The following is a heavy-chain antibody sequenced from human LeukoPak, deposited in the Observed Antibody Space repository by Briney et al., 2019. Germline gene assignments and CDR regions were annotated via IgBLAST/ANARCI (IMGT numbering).Heavy chain of an antibody. J-gene: IGHJ4*02. Sequence: GESLKISCKGSGYTFTSYGISWVRQAPGQRLEWMGWISPYNGNTNYAQKLQGRITMTADTSTSTAYMELRSLRSDDTAVYYCARDSKYYYDTSRWRPPVDYWGQGTLVTVSS. CDR3: ARDSKYYYDTSRWRPPVDY. V-gene: IGHV1-18*01. CDR2: ISPYNGNT. CDR1: GYTFTSYG. D-gene: IGHD3-22*01.